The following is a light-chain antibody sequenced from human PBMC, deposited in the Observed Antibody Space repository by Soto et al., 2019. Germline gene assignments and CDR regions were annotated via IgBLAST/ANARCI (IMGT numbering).Light chain of an antibody. Sequence: DIQMTQSPSSLSASVGDRVTVTCQASQDISNYLNWYQHKAGKAPKLLISDASNLQTGVPSRFSGSGSGTDFTFTISSLQPEDIATYYCQQYHDLFPWTFGXGTKXEX. CDR2: DAS. J-gene: IGKJ1*01. CDR1: QDISNY. V-gene: IGKV1-33*01. CDR3: QQYHDLFPWT.